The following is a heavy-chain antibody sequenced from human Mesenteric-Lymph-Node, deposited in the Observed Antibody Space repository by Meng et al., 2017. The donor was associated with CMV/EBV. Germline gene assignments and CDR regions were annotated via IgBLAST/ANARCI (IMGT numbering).Heavy chain of an antibody. CDR2: ISRDNNYI. V-gene: IGHV3-21*01. Sequence: GESLKISCAASGFIFSDYSMNWVRQAPGKGLEWVSSISRDNNYIFYEDSIKGRFTISRDNAKNSLYLQMNSLRAEDTAVYYCARAIAPHYYGSGSYPLFDYWGQGTLVTVSS. CDR1: GFIFSDYS. D-gene: IGHD3-10*01. CDR3: ARAIAPHYYGSGSYPLFDY. J-gene: IGHJ4*02.